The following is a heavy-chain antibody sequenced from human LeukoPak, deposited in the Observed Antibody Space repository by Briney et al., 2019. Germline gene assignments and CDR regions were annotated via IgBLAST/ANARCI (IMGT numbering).Heavy chain of an antibody. CDR3: ARAGGAADFDY. D-gene: IGHD6-13*01. V-gene: IGHV1-69*13. CDR2: IIPIFGTA. Sequence: ASVKVSCKASGGTFSSYAISWVRQAPGQGLEWMGGIIPIFGTANYAQKFQGRVTITADESTSTAYMELRSLRSDDTAVYYCARAGGAADFDYWGQGTLVTVSS. J-gene: IGHJ4*02. CDR1: GGTFSSYA.